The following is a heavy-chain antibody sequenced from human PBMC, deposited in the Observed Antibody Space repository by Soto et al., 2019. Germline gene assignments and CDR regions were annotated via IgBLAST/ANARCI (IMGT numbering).Heavy chain of an antibody. Sequence: PGASLKISCQTSGYTFTKYWIGWVRQMPGGGLEWMGNIYPGDSDTRYSPSFQGQVTISADKSITTAYLQWSSLKASDTAMYYCARGYCTTTICDPWFDPWGQGTLVTVSS. V-gene: IGHV5-51*01. J-gene: IGHJ5*02. CDR2: IYPGDSDT. CDR3: ARGYCTTTICDPWFDP. D-gene: IGHD2-2*01. CDR1: GYTFTKYW.